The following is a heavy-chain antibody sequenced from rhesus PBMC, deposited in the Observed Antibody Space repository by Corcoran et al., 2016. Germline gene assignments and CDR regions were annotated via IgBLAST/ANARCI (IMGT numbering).Heavy chain of an antibody. Sequence: EVQLVQSGAEVKRPGESLKISCPTSGYSFTNSWINWVRQMPGNGLEWMEAIDPSDSENRESPSVQGQVTSAADKSSSTTCLQWSSLEASDSATYYCAKESHYGLDSWGQGVVVTVSS. V-gene: IGHV5-2*01. CDR3: AKESHYGLDS. J-gene: IGHJ6*01. CDR1: GYSFTNSW. CDR2: IDPSDSEN.